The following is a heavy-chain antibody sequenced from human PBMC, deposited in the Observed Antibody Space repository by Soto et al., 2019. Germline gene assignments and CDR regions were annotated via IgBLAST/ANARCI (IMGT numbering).Heavy chain of an antibody. CDR2: ISAYNGNT. V-gene: IGHV1-18*01. Sequence: ASVKVSCKASGYTFTSYGISWGRQAPGQGLEWMGWISAYNGNTNYAQKLQGRVTMTTDTSTSTAYMELRSLRSDDTAVYYCARSHSFDGSIYHYYFDIWGPGTLVTVSS. J-gene: IGHJ4*02. CDR3: ARSHSFDGSIYHYYFDI. CDR1: GYTFTSYG. D-gene: IGHD3-3*02.